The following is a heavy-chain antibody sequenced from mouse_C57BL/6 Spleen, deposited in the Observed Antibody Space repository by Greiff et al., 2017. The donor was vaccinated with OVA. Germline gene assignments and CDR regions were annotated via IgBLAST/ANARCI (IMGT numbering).Heavy chain of an antibody. CDR3: ARSGYYSNYGWFAY. D-gene: IGHD2-5*01. J-gene: IGHJ3*01. V-gene: IGHV1-75*01. CDR2: IFPGSGST. Sequence: VQLVESGPELVKPGASVKISCKASGYTFTDYYINWVKQRPGQGLEWIGWIFPGSGSTYYNEKFKGKATLTVDKSSSTAYMLLSSLTSEDSAVYFCARSGYYSNYGWFAYWGQGTLVTVSA. CDR1: GYTFTDYY.